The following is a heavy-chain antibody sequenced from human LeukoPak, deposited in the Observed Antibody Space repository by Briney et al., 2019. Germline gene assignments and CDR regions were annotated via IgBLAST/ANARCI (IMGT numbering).Heavy chain of an antibody. J-gene: IGHJ4*02. CDR3: ARRYTASPGERFDY. Sequence: SETLSLTCTVSGGSISNYYWTWIRQPPGKGLEWIGYTYSSGNTNYNPSLNSRDTISLDASKNQFSLMLRSLTAADTAVYYCARRYTASPGERFDYWGQGSLVTVSS. V-gene: IGHV4-59*08. D-gene: IGHD1-1*01. CDR2: TYSSGNT. CDR1: GGSISNYY.